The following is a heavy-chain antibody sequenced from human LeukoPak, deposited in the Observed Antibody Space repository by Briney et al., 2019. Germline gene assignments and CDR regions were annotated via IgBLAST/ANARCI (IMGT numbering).Heavy chain of an antibody. CDR3: ARDRSSTLLHYYMDV. CDR1: GGSISSYY. Sequence: PSETLSLTCTVSGGSISSYYWSWIRQPAGKGLEWIGHIYTSGSTNYNPSLKSRVTMSVDTSKNQFSLKLSSVTAAGTAVYYCARDRSSTLLHYYMDVWGKGTTVTVSS. J-gene: IGHJ6*03. D-gene: IGHD2-2*01. V-gene: IGHV4-4*07. CDR2: IYTSGST.